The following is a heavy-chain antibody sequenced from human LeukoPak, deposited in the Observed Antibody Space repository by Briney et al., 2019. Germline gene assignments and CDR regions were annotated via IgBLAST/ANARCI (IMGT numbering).Heavy chain of an antibody. D-gene: IGHD3-10*01. CDR1: GFSFSDYY. Sequence: KPGGSLRLSCAASGFSFSDYYMSWIRQAPGKGLEWISDITTSTKSTNYADSVRGRFTISRDNAKNSLYLQMNSLRAEDTAVYYCARSNREFASGTGDFWGQGTLVTVSS. CDR3: ARSNREFASGTGDF. CDR2: ITTSTKST. J-gene: IGHJ4*02. V-gene: IGHV3-11*03.